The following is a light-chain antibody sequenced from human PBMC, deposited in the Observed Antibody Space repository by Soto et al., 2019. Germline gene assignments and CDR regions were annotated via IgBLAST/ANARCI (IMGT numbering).Light chain of an antibody. J-gene: IGLJ2*01. CDR1: SSDVGRYNY. CDR2: DVT. CDR3: GSYAGRYTYFI. V-gene: IGLV2-11*01. Sequence: QSALSQPRSVSGSPGQSVAISCTGTSSDVGRYNYVSWYQQHPGKAPKLMIYDVTQRPSGVPDRFSGSKSGNTASLTTSGLQPEDEADYYCGSYAGRYTYFIFGGGTKLTVL.